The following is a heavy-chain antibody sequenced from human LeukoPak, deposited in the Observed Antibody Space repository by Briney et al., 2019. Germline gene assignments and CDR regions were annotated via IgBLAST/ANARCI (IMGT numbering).Heavy chain of an antibody. J-gene: IGHJ3*02. CDR2: INPNSGGT. D-gene: IGHD2-2*01. CDR3: ARDVGYCSSTSCYSRMIGAFDI. CDR1: GYTFTGYS. V-gene: IGHV1-2*02. Sequence: GASVKVSCKASGYTFTGYSMHWVRQAPGQGLEWMGWINPNSGGTNYAQKFQGRVTMTRDTSISTAYMELSRLRSVDTAVYYCARDVGYCSSTSCYSRMIGAFDIWGQGTMVTVSS.